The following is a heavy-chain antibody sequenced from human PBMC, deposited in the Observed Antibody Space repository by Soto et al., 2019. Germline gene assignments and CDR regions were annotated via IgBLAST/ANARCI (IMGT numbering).Heavy chain of an antibody. CDR3: ARDRYYDSSGYPVDY. V-gene: IGHV1-18*01. D-gene: IGHD3-22*01. J-gene: IGHJ4*02. Sequence: QVQLVQSGAEVKKPGASVKVSCKASGYTFTSYGISWVRQAPGQGLEWTGWISAYNGNTNYAQKLQGRVTMTTDTSXXTAYMELRSLRSDDTAVYYCARDRYYDSSGYPVDYWGQGTLVTVSS. CDR1: GYTFTSYG. CDR2: ISAYNGNT.